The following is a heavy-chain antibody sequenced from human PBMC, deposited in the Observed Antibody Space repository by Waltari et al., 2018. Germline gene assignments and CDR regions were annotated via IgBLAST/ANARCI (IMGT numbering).Heavy chain of an antibody. CDR2: INQDGRDK. V-gene: IGHV3-7*01. Sequence: EVHLVQSGGGLSQPGGSLRLSCGVLGFTFKNYWMTWVRQAPGKGLEWVANINQDGRDKNYVDSVEGRFTISRDNAQNSVYLQMNSLRAEDTAVYYCARDVPNGYFDYWGSGTLVTVSS. CDR1: GFTFKNYW. J-gene: IGHJ4*02. CDR3: ARDVPNGYFDY. D-gene: IGHD1-1*01.